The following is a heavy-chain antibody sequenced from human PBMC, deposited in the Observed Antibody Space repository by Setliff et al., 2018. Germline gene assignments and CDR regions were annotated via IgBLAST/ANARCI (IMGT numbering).Heavy chain of an antibody. CDR2: IWHDGTTK. Sequence: GGSLRLSCAASGFTFSSYSIHWVRQAPGKGLEWVTLIWHDGTTKIYADSVKGRFSMSRDISRNTLYLQMNRLTVEDTAVYYCARSMFSGYLPLGGKYSMDVWGKGTMVTSP. J-gene: IGHJ6*03. V-gene: IGHV3-33*08. CDR3: ARSMFSGYLPLGGKYSMDV. D-gene: IGHD3-22*01. CDR1: GFTFSSYS.